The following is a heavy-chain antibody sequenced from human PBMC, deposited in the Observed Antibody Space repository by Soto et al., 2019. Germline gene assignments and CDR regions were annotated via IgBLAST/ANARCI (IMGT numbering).Heavy chain of an antibody. CDR1: SGSISSSNW. D-gene: IGHD3-16*02. CDR3: ARVLGELSHYFDY. Sequence: SETLSLTCAVSSGSISSSNWWSWVRQPPGKGLEWIGEIYHSGSTNYNPSFKSRVTISVDKSKNQFSLKLSSVTAADTAVYYCARVLGELSHYFDYWGQGTLVTVSS. J-gene: IGHJ4*02. CDR2: IYHSGST. V-gene: IGHV4-4*02.